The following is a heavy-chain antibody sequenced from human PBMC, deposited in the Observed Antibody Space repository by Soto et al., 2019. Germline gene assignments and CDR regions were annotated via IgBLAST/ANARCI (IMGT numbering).Heavy chain of an antibody. V-gene: IGHV1-69*13. Sequence: SVKGSCNASGGTFSSYSISWVRQAPGQGLEWMGGIIPIFGTANYAQKFQGRVTITADESTSTAYMELSSLRSEDTAVYYCARAAIIGNWFDPWGQGTLVTVSS. J-gene: IGHJ5*02. CDR1: GGTFSSYS. D-gene: IGHD3-16*02. CDR3: ARAAIIGNWFDP. CDR2: IIPIFGTA.